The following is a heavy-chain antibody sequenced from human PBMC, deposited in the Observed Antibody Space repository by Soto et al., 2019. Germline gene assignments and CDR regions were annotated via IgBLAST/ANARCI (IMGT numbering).Heavy chain of an antibody. V-gene: IGHV3-23*01. CDR2: ISGSGDST. CDR1: GFTFSNHA. J-gene: IGHJ4*02. Sequence: EVQLLESGGGLVQPRGSLRLSCAASGFTFSNHAMSWVRQAPGKGLEWVSGISGSGDSTFYADSVQGRFTISRDNSKNTLDLQMNSLRAEDTAVYYCAKAGKGETSGWLRLRVDDNWGQGTLVTVSS. D-gene: IGHD6-19*01. CDR3: AKAGKGETSGWLRLRVDDN.